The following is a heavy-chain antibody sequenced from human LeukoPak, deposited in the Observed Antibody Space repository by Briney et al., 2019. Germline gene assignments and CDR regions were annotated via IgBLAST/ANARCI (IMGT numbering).Heavy chain of an antibody. CDR3: ARITTRPSYYFDY. Sequence: SQTLSLTCTVSGGSISSGGYYWSWNRQPPGKGLEWIGYFYYSGSTYYNPSLKRRVTISADTSKNQFSLKLSSVTAADTAVYYCARITTRPSYYFDYWGQGTLVSVSS. CDR1: GGSISSGGYY. D-gene: IGHD4-17*01. J-gene: IGHJ4*02. V-gene: IGHV4-31*03. CDR2: FYYSGST.